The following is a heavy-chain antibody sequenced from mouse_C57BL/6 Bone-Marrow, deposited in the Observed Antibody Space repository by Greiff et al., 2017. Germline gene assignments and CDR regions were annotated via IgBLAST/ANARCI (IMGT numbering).Heavy chain of an antibody. J-gene: IGHJ2*01. D-gene: IGHD1-1*01. CDR1: GFPFSSSA. Sequence: EVQRVESGEGLVKPGGSLKLSCAASGFPFSSSAMSWVRQTPETRLEWVAYISSGGDSLYYAATVKGRFPISRDNARNTLYLQMSSLKSEDTAMYYCTRDYGSSYGYCDYWGQGTTLTVSS. CDR3: TRDYGSSYGYCDY. CDR2: ISSGGDSL. V-gene: IGHV5-9-1*02.